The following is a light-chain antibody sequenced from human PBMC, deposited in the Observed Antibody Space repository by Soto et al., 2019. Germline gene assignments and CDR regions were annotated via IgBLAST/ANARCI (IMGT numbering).Light chain of an antibody. V-gene: IGLV2-14*01. CDR2: QVS. CDR3: STYTGSNNFV. J-gene: IGLJ1*01. CDR1: TSDIGNYNY. Sequence: QSVLTQPASVSGSPGQSISISCTGATSDIGNYNYFSWYQQHPGKAPKLIIYQVSNRPSGVSNRFSGSKSGNTASLTISGLQADDEADYFCSTYTGSNNFVFGTGTKVTVL.